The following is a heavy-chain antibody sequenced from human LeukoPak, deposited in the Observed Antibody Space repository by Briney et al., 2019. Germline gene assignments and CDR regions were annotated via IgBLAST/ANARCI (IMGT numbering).Heavy chain of an antibody. D-gene: IGHD1-1*01. CDR2: VGASGVDT. V-gene: IGHV3-23*01. Sequence: PGGSLRLSCVASGFTFNTYAMSWVRQAPGKGLEWVSGVGASGVDTYYADSVKGRFTISRDQSKSTVFLQLNSLRAEDAAVYFCARGLQLWMYWGQGALLTVSS. CDR3: ARGLQLWMY. J-gene: IGHJ4*02. CDR1: GFTFNTYA.